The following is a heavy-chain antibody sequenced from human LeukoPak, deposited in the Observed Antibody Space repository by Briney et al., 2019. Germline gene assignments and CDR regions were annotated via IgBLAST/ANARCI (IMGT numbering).Heavy chain of an antibody. D-gene: IGHD2-21*02. CDR1: GFTFSSYA. CDR3: ARDPLSVYCGGDCYSPAYFDY. Sequence: PGRSLRLSCAASGFTFSSYAMHWVRQAPGKGLEWVAVISYDGSNKYYADSVKGRFTISRDNSKNTLCLQMNSLRAEDTAVYYCARDPLSVYCGGDCYSPAYFDYWGQGTLVTVSS. J-gene: IGHJ4*02. V-gene: IGHV3-30*04. CDR2: ISYDGSNK.